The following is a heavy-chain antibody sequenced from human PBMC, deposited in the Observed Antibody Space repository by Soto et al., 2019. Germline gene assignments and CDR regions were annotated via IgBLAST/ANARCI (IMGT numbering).Heavy chain of an antibody. CDR3: ARRWAAVVPAAKYAFDI. CDR1: GGSISSSSYY. V-gene: IGHV4-39*01. CDR2: IYYSGST. J-gene: IGHJ3*02. Sequence: QLQLQESGPGLVKPSETLSLTCTVSGGSISSSSYYWGWIRQPPGKGLEWIGSIYYSGSTYYNPSLKSRVTISVDTSKNQFSLKLSSVTAADTAVYYCARRWAAVVPAAKYAFDIWGQGTMVTVSS. D-gene: IGHD2-2*01.